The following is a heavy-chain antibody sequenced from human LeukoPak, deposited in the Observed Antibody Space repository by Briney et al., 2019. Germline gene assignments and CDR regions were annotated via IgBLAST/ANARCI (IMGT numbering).Heavy chain of an antibody. CDR2: IYHSGST. Sequence: SETLSLTCTVSGYSISSGYYWGWIRQPPGKGLEWIGSIYHSGSTYYNPSLKSRVTISVDTSKNQFSLKLSSVTAADTAVYYCARDGSGSPTSGAFDIWGQGTMVTVSS. D-gene: IGHD1-26*01. CDR3: ARDGSGSPTSGAFDI. CDR1: GYSISSGYY. V-gene: IGHV4-38-2*02. J-gene: IGHJ3*02.